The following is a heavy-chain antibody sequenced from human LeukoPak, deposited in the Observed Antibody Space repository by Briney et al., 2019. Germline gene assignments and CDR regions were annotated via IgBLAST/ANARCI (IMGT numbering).Heavy chain of an antibody. D-gene: IGHD3-22*01. CDR1: GYPFTIYY. CDR3: ARRDSSGYYYVD. CDR2: IYPGDSDT. V-gene: IGHV5-51*01. J-gene: IGHJ4*02. Sequence: GASLKISCKGSGYPFTIYYIAWVRQLPGKGLEWMGIIYPGDSDTIYSPSFQGQVTISVDKSITTASRQWSSLKASDTAMYYCARRDSSGYYYVDWGQGTLVTVSS.